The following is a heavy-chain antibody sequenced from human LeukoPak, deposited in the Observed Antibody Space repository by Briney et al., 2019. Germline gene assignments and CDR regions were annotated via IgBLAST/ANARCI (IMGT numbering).Heavy chain of an antibody. J-gene: IGHJ4*02. CDR3: ASGLSY. D-gene: IGHD3-10*01. CDR1: GFNFNTHP. CDR2: ISYDGSNK. Sequence: GRSLRLTCATSGFNFNTHPMHWVRQAPGEGLEWVAVISYDGSNKQYGDSVKGRFTISRDNPKNTLYLEMNRLRVEDTAVYYGASGLSYWGPGTLVTVS. V-gene: IGHV3-30*01.